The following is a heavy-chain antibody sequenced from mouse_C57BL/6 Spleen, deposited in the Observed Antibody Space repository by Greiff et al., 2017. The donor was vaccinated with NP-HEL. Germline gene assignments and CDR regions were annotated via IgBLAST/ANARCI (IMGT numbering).Heavy chain of an antibody. J-gene: IGHJ2*01. CDR1: GYTFTSYW. Sequence: VQLQQSGAELVKPGASVKLSCKASGYTFTSYWMHWVKQRPGRGLEWIGRIDPNSGGTKYNEKFKSKATLTVDKPSSTAYMQLSSLTSEDSAVYYCAKGFTTVVATPTGCDYWGQGTTLTVSS. V-gene: IGHV1-72*01. D-gene: IGHD1-1*01. CDR3: AKGFTTVVATPTGCDY. CDR2: IDPNSGGT.